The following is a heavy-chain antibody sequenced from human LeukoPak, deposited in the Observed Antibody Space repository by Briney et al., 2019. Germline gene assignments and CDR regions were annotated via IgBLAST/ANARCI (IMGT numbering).Heavy chain of an antibody. CDR1: GGSFSDYY. CDR2: INHSGST. D-gene: IGHD5-12*01. V-gene: IGHV4-34*01. Sequence: SETLSLTCAVYGGSFSDYYWSWIRQPPGKGLEWIGEINHSGSTNYNPSLKSRVTISVDTSKNQFSLKLSSVTAADTAVYYCARDRAYRGYSPYWYFDLWGRGTLVTASS. J-gene: IGHJ2*01. CDR3: ARDRAYRGYSPYWYFDL.